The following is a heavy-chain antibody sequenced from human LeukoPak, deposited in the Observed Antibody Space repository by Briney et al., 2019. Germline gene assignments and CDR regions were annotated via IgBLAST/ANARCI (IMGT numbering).Heavy chain of an antibody. CDR2: INSDDSRT. CDR1: GFTFSAFW. CDR3: AKDLLSSGSFDY. V-gene: IGHV3-74*01. D-gene: IGHD6-19*01. Sequence: PGGSLRLSCAASGFTFSAFWMHWVRQAPGKGLVWVSRINSDDSRTTYADSVKGRFTISRDNAKNTLYLQMNSLRAEDTAVYYCAKDLLSSGSFDYWGQGTLVTVSS. J-gene: IGHJ4*02.